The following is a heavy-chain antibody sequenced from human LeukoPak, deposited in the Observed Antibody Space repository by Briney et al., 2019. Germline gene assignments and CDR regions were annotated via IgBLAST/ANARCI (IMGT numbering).Heavy chain of an antibody. Sequence: ASVKVSCKASGYTFTGYYMHWVRQAPGQGLEWMGWINPNSGGTNYAQKFQGRVTMTRDTSISTAYMELGRLRSDDTAVYCCARELWLRSKAAAGSGGFDPWGQGTLVTVSS. CDR1: GYTFTGYY. V-gene: IGHV1-2*02. CDR3: ARELWLRSKAAAGSGGFDP. D-gene: IGHD6-13*01. CDR2: INPNSGGT. J-gene: IGHJ5*02.